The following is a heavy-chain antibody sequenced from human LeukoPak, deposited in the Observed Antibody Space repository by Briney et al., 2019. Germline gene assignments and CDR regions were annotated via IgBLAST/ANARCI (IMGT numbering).Heavy chain of an antibody. D-gene: IGHD5-24*01. J-gene: IGHJ4*02. CDR2: ISGSGGST. V-gene: IGHV3-23*01. CDR1: GFTFSSYA. Sequence: PGGSLRLSCAASGFTFSSYAMNWVRQAPGKGLEWVSAISGSGGSTYYADSVKGRFTISRDNSKNTLFLRMNSLRAEDTAVYYCAKDLRRSWRNFDYWGQGTLVTVSS. CDR3: AKDLRRSWRNFDY.